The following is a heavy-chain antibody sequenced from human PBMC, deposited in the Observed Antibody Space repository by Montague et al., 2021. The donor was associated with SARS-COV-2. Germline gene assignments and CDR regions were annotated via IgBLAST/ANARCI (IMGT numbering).Heavy chain of an antibody. CDR2: IYASGST. Sequence: SETLSLTCTVSGGSISGFYWSWIRQPPGKGLEWIGRIYASGSTNYNPSLKSRVTMSVDTSKNHFSLKMTSVTAADTAVYYCARDQPVGGTHFDDWGQGTTVTVSS. J-gene: IGHJ6*02. D-gene: IGHD1-26*01. V-gene: IGHV4-4*07. CDR1: GGSISGFY. CDR3: ARDQPVGGTHFDD.